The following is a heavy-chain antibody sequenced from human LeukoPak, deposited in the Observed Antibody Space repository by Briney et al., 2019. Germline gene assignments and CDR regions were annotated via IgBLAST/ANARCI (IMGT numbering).Heavy chain of an antibody. CDR2: IYPGDSET. J-gene: IGHJ6*03. D-gene: IGHD6-19*01. V-gene: IGHV5-51*01. CDR1: GYSFTSYW. CDR3: ARTLHVAVTGSGGSYYYMDV. Sequence: GESLKISCKGSGYSFTSYWIAWVRQMPGKGLEWMGIIYPGDSETRYSPSFQGQVTISADKSISTAYLQWSSLKASDTAMYYCARTLHVAVTGSGGSYYYMDVWGKGTTVTISS.